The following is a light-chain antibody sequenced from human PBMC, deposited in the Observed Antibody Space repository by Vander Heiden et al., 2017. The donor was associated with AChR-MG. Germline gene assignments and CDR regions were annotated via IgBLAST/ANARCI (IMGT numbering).Light chain of an antibody. CDR2: GAS. V-gene: IGKV3-20*01. Sequence: EIVLTPSPGTLSLSPGERATLSCRASQSVPNRNLAWYQQKPSQAPRLLIFGASSRATDIPDRFSGSGSGTDFTLTISRLEPEDFAVYYCQQYGNSRMFGQGTKVEIK. CDR1: QSVPNRN. J-gene: IGKJ1*01. CDR3: QQYGNSRM.